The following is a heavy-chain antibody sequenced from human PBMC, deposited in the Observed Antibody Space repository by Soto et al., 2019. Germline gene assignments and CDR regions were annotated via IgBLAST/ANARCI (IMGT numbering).Heavy chain of an antibody. D-gene: IGHD2-8*01. J-gene: IGHJ5*01. CDR2: TYYRSNWYT. Sequence: SQTLSLTCAISGDSVSTNSATWDWSRQSPSRGLEWLGRTYYRSNWYTDYAVSVKGRITISPDTSNNQLSLQLNSVTPDDTAVYYCARLIGNSWLDSWXQGTLVTVSS. V-gene: IGHV6-1*01. CDR1: GDSVSTNSAT. CDR3: ARLIGNSWLDS.